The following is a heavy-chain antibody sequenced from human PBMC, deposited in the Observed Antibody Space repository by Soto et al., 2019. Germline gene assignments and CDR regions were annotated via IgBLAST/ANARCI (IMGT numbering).Heavy chain of an antibody. V-gene: IGHV4-61*01. CDR1: GGSVSSGSYY. J-gene: IGHJ5*02. CDR3: ARSLRRPLFDP. D-gene: IGHD3-10*01. Sequence: QVQLQESGPGLVKPSETLSLTCTVSGGSVSSGSYYWSWIRQPPGKGLEWIGYSYYSGSTNYNPSLESRVATSVDTSKNQFSLKLSSVTAADTAVYSCARSLRRPLFDPWCQGTLVTVSS. CDR2: SYYSGST.